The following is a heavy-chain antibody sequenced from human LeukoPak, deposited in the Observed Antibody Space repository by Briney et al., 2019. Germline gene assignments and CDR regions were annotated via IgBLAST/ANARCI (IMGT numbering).Heavy chain of an antibody. J-gene: IGHJ5*02. CDR2: IKQDGSQK. CDR3: ASLDTAKQPLANH. CDR1: GFTFSTYW. V-gene: IGHV3-7*03. D-gene: IGHD5-18*01. Sequence: GGSLRLSCEASGFTFSTYWMKWVRQAPGKGLEWVANIKQDGSQKYYVDSVKGRFTISKNSAKNSLYLQMNTLRVEDTAMYYCASLDTAKQPLANHWGQGTLVTVSS.